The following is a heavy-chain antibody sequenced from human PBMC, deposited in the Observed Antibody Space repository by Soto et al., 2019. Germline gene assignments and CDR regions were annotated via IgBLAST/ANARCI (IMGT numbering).Heavy chain of an antibody. J-gene: IGHJ6*02. D-gene: IGHD6-13*01. CDR1: GFTVSSNY. Sequence: PGGSLRLACAASGFTVSSNYMSWVRQAPGKGLEWVSVIYSGGSTYYADSVKGRFTISRDNSKNTLYLQMNSLRAEDTAVYYCARESSSWHQYYYGMDVWGQGTTVTVSS. CDR3: ARESSSWHQYYYGMDV. CDR2: IYSGGST. V-gene: IGHV3-53*01.